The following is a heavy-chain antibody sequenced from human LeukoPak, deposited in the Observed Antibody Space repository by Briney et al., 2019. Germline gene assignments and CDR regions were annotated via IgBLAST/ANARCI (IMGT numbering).Heavy chain of an antibody. D-gene: IGHD3-3*01. CDR2: IYYSGST. CDR1: GGSISSYY. V-gene: IGHV4-59*01. J-gene: IGHJ6*03. Sequence: PSETLSLTCTVSGGSISSYYWSWIRQPPGKGLEWIGYIYYSGSTNYNPSLKSRVTISVDTSKNQFSLKLSSVTAADTAVYYCARGGKRGVVTQQATYYYYYMDVWGKGTTVTVSS. CDR3: ARGGKRGVVTQQATYYYYYMDV.